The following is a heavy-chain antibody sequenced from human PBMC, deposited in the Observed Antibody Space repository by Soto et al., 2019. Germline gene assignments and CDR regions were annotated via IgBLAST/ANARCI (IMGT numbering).Heavy chain of an antibody. J-gene: IGHJ2*01. CDR2: ISASNGNT. D-gene: IGHD2-21*02. V-gene: IGHV1-18*01. CDR1: GYTFTSYG. Sequence: QVQLVQSGAEVKKPGASVKVSCKASGYTFTSYGISWVRQAPGQGLEWMGWISASNGNTNYAQKLHGRVTMTKDTSTGTPYRELRSLRSDDTAVYYCARDGSDGGNYYWYFDLWGRGTLVTVSS. CDR3: ARDGSDGGNYYWYFDL.